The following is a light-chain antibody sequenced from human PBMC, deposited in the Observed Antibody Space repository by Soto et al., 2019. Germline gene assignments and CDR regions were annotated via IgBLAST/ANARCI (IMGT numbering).Light chain of an antibody. CDR1: NSNIESNY. J-gene: IGLJ1*01. Sequence: QSVLTQPPSVSGTPGQGVTISCSGSNSNIESNYVYWYQHLPGTAPKLIIYRNTQRHSGVPDRFSASKSGTSASLAISGLRSEDEADYYCAAWDDALSSHVFGSGTKLTVL. V-gene: IGLV1-47*01. CDR3: AAWDDALSSHV. CDR2: RNT.